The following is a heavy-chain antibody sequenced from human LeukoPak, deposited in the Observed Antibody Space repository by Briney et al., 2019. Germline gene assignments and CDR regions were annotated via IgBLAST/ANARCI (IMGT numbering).Heavy chain of an antibody. Sequence: GGSLRLSCAASGFTFSSYAMHWVSQAPGKGMEMVAVISYDGSNKYYADSVKGRFTISRDNSKNPLYLQMNSLRAEDTAVYYCARVRRSSGWYYFDYWGQGTLVTVSS. CDR1: GFTFSSYA. D-gene: IGHD6-19*01. CDR3: ARVRRSSGWYYFDY. V-gene: IGHV3-30-3*01. J-gene: IGHJ4*02. CDR2: ISYDGSNK.